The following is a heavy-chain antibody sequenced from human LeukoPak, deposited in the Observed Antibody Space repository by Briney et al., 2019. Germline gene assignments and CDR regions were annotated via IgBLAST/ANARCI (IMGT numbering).Heavy chain of an antibody. D-gene: IGHD3-9*01. V-gene: IGHV1-2*02. CDR1: GYTFTGYY. CDR3: ARDVGGYYDILTGSIDY. Sequence: ASVKVSCKASGYTFTGYYMHWVRQAPGQGLEWMGWINPNSGGTNYAQKFQGRVTMTRDTSISTAYMELSRLRSDDTAVYYCARDVGGYYDILTGSIDYWGQGTLVTVSS. CDR2: INPNSGGT. J-gene: IGHJ4*02.